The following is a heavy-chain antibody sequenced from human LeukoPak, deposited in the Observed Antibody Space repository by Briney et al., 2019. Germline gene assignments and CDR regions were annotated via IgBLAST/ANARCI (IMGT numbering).Heavy chain of an antibody. CDR1: GFTFSDYY. V-gene: IGHV3-23*01. Sequence: GGSLRLSCAASGFTFSDYYMSWIRQAPGKGLEWVSAISGSGGSTYYADSVKGRFTISRDNSKNTLYLQMNSLRAEDTAVYYCAKARTYIAAQAFDYWGQGTLVTVSS. J-gene: IGHJ4*02. CDR2: ISGSGGST. CDR3: AKARTYIAAQAFDY. D-gene: IGHD6-6*01.